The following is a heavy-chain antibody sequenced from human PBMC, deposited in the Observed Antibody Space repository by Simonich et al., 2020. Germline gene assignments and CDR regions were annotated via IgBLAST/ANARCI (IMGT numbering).Heavy chain of an antibody. J-gene: IGHJ4*02. CDR3: ARHDRWLQFYFDY. CDR1: GGSISSYY. Sequence: QVQLQESGPGLVKPSETLSLTCTVSGGSISSYYWSWIRQLPGKGLEWIGYIYYSGSTNHNPSLKIRVTISVDTSKNQFSLKLSSVTAADTAVYYCARHDRWLQFYFDYWGQGTLVTVSS. CDR2: IYYSGST. V-gene: IGHV4-59*08. D-gene: IGHD5-12*01.